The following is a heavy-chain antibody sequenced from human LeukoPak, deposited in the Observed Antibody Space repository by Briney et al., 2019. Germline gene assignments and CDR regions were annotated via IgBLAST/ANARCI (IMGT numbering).Heavy chain of an antibody. CDR3: ATAGPISGRHNYFDS. Sequence: SETLSLACTVSGGSITGSYWSWLRQPPGKGLEYIGYIYYSGSTNYNPSLKSRVTISVDTSKNQFSLKLTSVTAADTAVYYCATAGPISGRHNYFDSWGQGTLVTVSS. J-gene: IGHJ4*02. D-gene: IGHD3-10*01. CDR2: IYYSGST. V-gene: IGHV4-59*01. CDR1: GGSITGSY.